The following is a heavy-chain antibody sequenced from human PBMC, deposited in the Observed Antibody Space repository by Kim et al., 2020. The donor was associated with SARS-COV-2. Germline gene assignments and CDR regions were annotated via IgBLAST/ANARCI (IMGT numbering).Heavy chain of an antibody. J-gene: IGHJ6*02. CDR3: AREGIKQWLARVDYYYYGMDV. D-gene: IGHD6-19*01. CDR1: GYTFTSYG. Sequence: ASVKVSCKASGYTFTSYGISWVRQAPGQGLEWMGWISAYNGNTNYAQKLQGRVTMTTDTSTSTAYMELRSLRSDDTAEYYCAREGIKQWLARVDYYYYGMDVWGQGTTFTVSS. CDR2: ISAYNGNT. V-gene: IGHV1-18*04.